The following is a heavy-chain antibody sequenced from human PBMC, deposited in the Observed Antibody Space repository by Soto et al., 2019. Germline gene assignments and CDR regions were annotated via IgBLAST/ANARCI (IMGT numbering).Heavy chain of an antibody. CDR1: GFRFNDYA. CDR3: AKDSSSGWFGGYNWFDP. V-gene: IGHV3-9*01. CDR2: ISWNSGSL. J-gene: IGHJ5*02. Sequence: EVQLVESGGGLVQPGRSLRLSCGASGFRFNDYAMHWVRQVPGKGLEWVAGISWNSGSLGYADSVKGRFTISRDNAKNSLYLQMNSLRVEDTAFYYCAKDSSSGWFGGYNWFDPWGQGTLVSVSS. D-gene: IGHD6-19*01.